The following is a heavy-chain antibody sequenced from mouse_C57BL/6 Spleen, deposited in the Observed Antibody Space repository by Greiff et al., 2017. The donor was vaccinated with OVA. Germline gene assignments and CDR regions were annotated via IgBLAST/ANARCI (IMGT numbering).Heavy chain of an antibody. V-gene: IGHV1-15*01. CDR2: IDPETGGT. Sequence: VQLQQSGAELVRPGASVTLSCKASGYTFTDYEMHWVKQTPVHGLEWIGAIDPETGGTAYTQKFKGKAILTADKSSSTAYMELRSLTSEDSAVYYCTSYGSRSFAYWGQGTLVTVSA. CDR1: GYTFTDYE. CDR3: TSYGSRSFAY. D-gene: IGHD1-1*01. J-gene: IGHJ3*01.